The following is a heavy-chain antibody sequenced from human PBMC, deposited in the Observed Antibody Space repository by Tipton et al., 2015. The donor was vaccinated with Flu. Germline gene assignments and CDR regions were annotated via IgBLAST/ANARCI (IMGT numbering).Heavy chain of an antibody. CDR3: ARRDYRNYVSDPKSWFDP. CDR2: IYNNQYT. V-gene: IGHV4-4*09. CDR1: GGFVSSYY. J-gene: IGHJ5*02. Sequence: LRLSCTVSGGFVSSYYWNWIRQPPGKGLEWIGYIYNNQYTKYNPSLKSRVTVSVDPSMSQFSLRLTSVTAADTAVYYCARRDYRNYVSDPKSWFDPWGQGTLVAVSS. D-gene: IGHD4-11*01.